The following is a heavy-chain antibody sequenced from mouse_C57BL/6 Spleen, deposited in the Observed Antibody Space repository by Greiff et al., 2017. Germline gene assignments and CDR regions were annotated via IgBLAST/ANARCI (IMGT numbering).Heavy chain of an antibody. CDR3: ARQGDYDWYFDV. CDR1: GFTFSDYY. CDR2: FSNGGGSS. J-gene: IGHJ1*03. V-gene: IGHV5-12*01. Sequence: EVQRVESGGGLVQPGGSLKLSCAAPGFTFSDYYMYWFRPTPEKRLEGVAYFSNGGGSSYFPATVRGRLPFLRDIAKKTLYLKRSRLKSEDTAMYYCARQGDYDWYFDVWGTGTTVTVSS. D-gene: IGHD2-4*01.